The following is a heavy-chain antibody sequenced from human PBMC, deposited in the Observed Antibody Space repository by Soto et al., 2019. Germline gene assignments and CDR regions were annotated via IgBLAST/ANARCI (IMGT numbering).Heavy chain of an antibody. J-gene: IGHJ4*02. CDR3: AKMGDSSGYDFFDY. D-gene: IGHD3-22*01. V-gene: IGHV3-23*01. CDR1: GFTFSSYA. CDR2: ISGSGDRT. Sequence: GGSLRLSCAASGFTFSSYALTWVRQAPGKGLEWVSSISGSGDRTYYADSVKGRFTISRDNSKNTLNLQMNSLRVEDTAVFYCAKMGDSSGYDFFDYWGQGNLVTVSS.